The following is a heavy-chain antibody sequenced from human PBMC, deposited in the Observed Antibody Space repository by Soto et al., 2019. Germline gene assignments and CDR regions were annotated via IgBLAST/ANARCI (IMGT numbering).Heavy chain of an antibody. Sequence: PGGSRRPSCAASGFTLSSIGMHWVRQAQGKGLEWVAVISSGGSDKYYADSVRGRFTISRDNPRNTLYLQMNSLRAEDTAVYYCAKDADIGAAGYYFDYWGQGTLVTVSS. V-gene: IGHV3-30*18. CDR3: AKDADIGAAGYYFDY. CDR2: ISSGGSDK. CDR1: GFTLSSIG. J-gene: IGHJ4*02. D-gene: IGHD6-13*01.